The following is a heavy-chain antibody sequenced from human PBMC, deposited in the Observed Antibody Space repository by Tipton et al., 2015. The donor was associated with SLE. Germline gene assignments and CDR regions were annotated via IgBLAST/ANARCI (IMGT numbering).Heavy chain of an antibody. CDR1: GGSISSYY. V-gene: IGHV4-59*12. Sequence: TLSLTCTVSGGSISSYYWNWIRQPPGKGLEWIGYIYYSGSTNYNPSLKSRVTISVDTSKNQFSLKLSSVTAADTAVYYCARGGIDYGMDVWGQGTTVTVSS. CDR2: IYYSGST. J-gene: IGHJ6*02. CDR3: ARGGIDYGMDV.